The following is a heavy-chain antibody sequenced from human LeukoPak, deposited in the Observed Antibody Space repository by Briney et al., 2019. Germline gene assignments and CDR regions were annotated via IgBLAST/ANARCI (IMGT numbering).Heavy chain of an antibody. Sequence: GGSLRLSCAAPVFTFSNFSVSWVRQAPGKGLEWVANIKHDGSDKYYVDSVKGRFTISRDNAENSLYLQMNSLRAEDTAMYYCARSQSLGYWGQGTLVTVSS. CDR1: VFTFSNFS. J-gene: IGHJ4*02. CDR3: ARSQSLGY. V-gene: IGHV3-7*04. CDR2: IKHDGSDK.